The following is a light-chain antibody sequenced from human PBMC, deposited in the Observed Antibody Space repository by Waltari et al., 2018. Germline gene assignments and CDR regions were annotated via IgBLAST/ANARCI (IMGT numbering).Light chain of an antibody. J-gene: IGLJ2*01. Sequence: QSVLTQPPSVSGAPGQRVTISCTGSSFNIRAGYDVHWYQQFPGAAPKLLIYGNSNRPSGVPDRFSASKSGISASLAIAGLQAEDEADYYCQSYDSTLSGWVFGGGTKLTVL. CDR3: QSYDSTLSGWV. V-gene: IGLV1-40*01. CDR2: GNS. CDR1: SFNIRAGYD.